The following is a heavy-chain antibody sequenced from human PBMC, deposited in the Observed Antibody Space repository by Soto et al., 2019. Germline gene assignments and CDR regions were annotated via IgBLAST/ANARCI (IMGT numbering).Heavy chain of an antibody. CDR1: GYTFSAYG. V-gene: IGHV1-18*04. J-gene: IGHJ6*02. CDR3: ARDRCTTDRCYTHHFEV. D-gene: IGHD2-8*01. Sequence: QVQLLQSGGEVTKPGASVKVSCKSSGYTFSAYGVTWVRQAPGQGLEWLGWISVHTGNTKQAQKFQDRVTLTTEASTGTAYLELRNLRPDDTAVYYCARDRCTTDRCYTHHFEVWGQGTTGTVSS. CDR2: ISVHTGNT.